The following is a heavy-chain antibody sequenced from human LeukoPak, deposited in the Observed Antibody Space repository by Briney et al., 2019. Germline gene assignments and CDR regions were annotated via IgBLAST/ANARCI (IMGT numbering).Heavy chain of an antibody. D-gene: IGHD2-21*02. Sequence: GGSLTLSCAASGFTFDDYAMHWVRQAPGKGLEWVSGMSWNSGSIGYADSVKGRFTISRDNAKNSLYLQMNSLRAEDTALYYCAKIARGGDKGPFDYWGQGTLVTVSS. CDR2: MSWNSGSI. CDR1: GFTFDDYA. J-gene: IGHJ4*02. CDR3: AKIARGGDKGPFDY. V-gene: IGHV3-9*01.